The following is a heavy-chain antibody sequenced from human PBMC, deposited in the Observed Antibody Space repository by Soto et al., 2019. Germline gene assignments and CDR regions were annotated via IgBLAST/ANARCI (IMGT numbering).Heavy chain of an antibody. J-gene: IGHJ4*02. CDR2: IYYSGTT. D-gene: IGHD3-22*01. CDR3: ARVSTYYFDSSGSYTSDY. V-gene: IGHV4-31*03. CDR1: GGSISSGGYY. Sequence: SETLSLTCTVSGGSISSGGYYWSWIRQHPGKGLEWIGYIYYSGTTYYNPSLKSRVTISVDTSKNQFSLKLISVTAADTAVYYCARVSTYYFDSSGSYTSDYWGQGTLVTVSS.